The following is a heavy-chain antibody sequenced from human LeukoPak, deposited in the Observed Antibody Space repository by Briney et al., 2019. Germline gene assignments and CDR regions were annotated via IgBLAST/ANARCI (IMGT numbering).Heavy chain of an antibody. Sequence: GASVKVSCKASGYTFTSHGISWVRQAPGQGLEWMGWISGYHGQTAYSEKLQGRVTMTTDTSTSTAYMELRSLTFDDTAVYYCARHIAVSQFDYWGQGTLVTVSS. CDR1: GYTFTSHG. CDR3: ARHIAVSQFDY. V-gene: IGHV1-18*01. CDR2: ISGYHGQT. D-gene: IGHD1-14*01. J-gene: IGHJ4*02.